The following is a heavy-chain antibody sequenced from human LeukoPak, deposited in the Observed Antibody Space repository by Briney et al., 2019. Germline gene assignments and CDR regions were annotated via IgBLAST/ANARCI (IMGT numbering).Heavy chain of an antibody. CDR3: ARGMITFGGDKN. CDR1: GYTFTTYG. D-gene: IGHD3-16*01. Sequence: ASVKVSCKASGYTFTTYGVSWVRQAPGQGLEWMGWMNPNSGNTGYAQKFQGRVTMTRNTSISTAYMELSSLRSEDTAVYYCARGMITFGGDKNWGQGTLVTVSS. V-gene: IGHV1-8*02. CDR2: MNPNSGNT. J-gene: IGHJ4*02.